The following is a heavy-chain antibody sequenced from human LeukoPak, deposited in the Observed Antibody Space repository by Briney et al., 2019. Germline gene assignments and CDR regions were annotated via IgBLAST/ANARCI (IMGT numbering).Heavy chain of an antibody. CDR1: GITFSTSW. Sequence: GGSLRLPCAASGITFSTSWMSWVRQAPGRGLEWVATIKQDGSEEYYVDSVKGRFTISRDNARNSLCLQMDSLRAEDTAVYYCARGTRAPDFWGQGTLVTVSS. V-gene: IGHV3-7*01. CDR3: ARGTRAPDF. D-gene: IGHD2-2*01. J-gene: IGHJ4*02. CDR2: IKQDGSEE.